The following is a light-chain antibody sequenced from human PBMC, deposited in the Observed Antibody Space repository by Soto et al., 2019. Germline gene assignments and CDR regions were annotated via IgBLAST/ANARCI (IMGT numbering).Light chain of an antibody. CDR3: QQYGTSPWT. J-gene: IGKJ1*01. CDR2: GAS. V-gene: IGKV3-20*01. Sequence: DIVLTQSPGTLYLSPGERATLSCRASLSVSSGYLAWYQQGPGQAPRLLIYGASTRATGIPDRFSGSGSGTDFTLTISRLEPEDFAVYYCQQYGTSPWTFGQGTKVDIK. CDR1: LSVSSGY.